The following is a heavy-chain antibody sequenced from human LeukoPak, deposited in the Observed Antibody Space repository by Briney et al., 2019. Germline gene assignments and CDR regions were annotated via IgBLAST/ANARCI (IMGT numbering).Heavy chain of an antibody. CDR2: ISSSGSTI. D-gene: IGHD1-1*01. J-gene: IGHJ3*02. CDR1: GFTFSSSN. Sequence: GGSLRLSCAPSGFTFSSSNMHWVRQSPGKGLEWVSYISSSGSTIYYADSVKGRFTISRDNAKNSLYLQMNSLRAEDTAVYYCARDGGTATTDDAFDIWGQGTMVTVSS. V-gene: IGHV3-48*04. CDR3: ARDGGTATTDDAFDI.